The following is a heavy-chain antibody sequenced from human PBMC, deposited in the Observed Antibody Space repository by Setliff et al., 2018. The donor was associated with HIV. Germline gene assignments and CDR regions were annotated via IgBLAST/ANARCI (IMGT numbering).Heavy chain of an antibody. Sequence: SETLSLTCTASGGSINIGSFYWSWIRQPAGEGPEWLGHVYTSGNTYYDPSLAGRVAISLDRSKNQFSLKLDSVTAADTALYFCARGRGAWFEGSWFDPWGQGILVTVSS. V-gene: IGHV4-61*09. CDR3: ARGRGAWFEGSWFDP. CDR1: GGSINIGSFY. CDR2: VYTSGNT. D-gene: IGHD6-19*01. J-gene: IGHJ5*02.